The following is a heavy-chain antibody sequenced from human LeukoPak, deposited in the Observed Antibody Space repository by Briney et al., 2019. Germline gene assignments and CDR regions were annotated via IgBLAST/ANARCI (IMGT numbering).Heavy chain of an antibody. V-gene: IGHV3-21*01. D-gene: IGHD1-26*01. CDR3: AREGLVGSFDY. J-gene: IGHJ4*02. CDR1: GFTFNSYA. CDR2: ISSSSSYI. Sequence: PGGSLRLSCAASGFTFNSYAMNWVRQAPGKGLEWVSSISSSSSYIYYADSVKGRFTISRDNAKNSLYLQMNSLRAEDTAVYYCAREGLVGSFDYWGQGTLVTVSS.